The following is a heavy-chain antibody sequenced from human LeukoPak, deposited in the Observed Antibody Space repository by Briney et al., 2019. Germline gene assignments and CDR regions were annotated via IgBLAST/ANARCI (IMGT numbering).Heavy chain of an antibody. CDR2: IYHSGNT. CDR1: GGSVSTHY. J-gene: IGHJ6*02. Sequence: SETLSLTCTVPGGSVSTHYWSWIRQPPGEGLEWIGYIYHSGNTNYNPSLKSRVTMSVDTSKSHLSLKVSSVTAADTAVYYCARDAGDGYYYHGMDVWGQGSTVTVSS. CDR3: ARDAGDGYYYHGMDV. V-gene: IGHV4-59*02. D-gene: IGHD2-21*01.